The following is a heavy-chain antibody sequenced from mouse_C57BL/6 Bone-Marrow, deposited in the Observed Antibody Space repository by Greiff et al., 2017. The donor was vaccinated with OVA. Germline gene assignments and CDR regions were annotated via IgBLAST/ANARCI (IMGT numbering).Heavy chain of an antibody. Sequence: DVMLVESGGGLVQPKGSLKLSCAASGFTFNTYAMHWVRQAPGKGLEWVARIRSKSSNYATYYADSVKDRFTISRDDSQSMLYLQMNNLKTEDTAMYYCVREGITTVVERWYFDVWGTGTTVTVSS. CDR3: VREGITTVVERWYFDV. V-gene: IGHV10-3*01. D-gene: IGHD1-1*01. J-gene: IGHJ1*03. CDR2: IRSKSSNYAT. CDR1: GFTFNTYA.